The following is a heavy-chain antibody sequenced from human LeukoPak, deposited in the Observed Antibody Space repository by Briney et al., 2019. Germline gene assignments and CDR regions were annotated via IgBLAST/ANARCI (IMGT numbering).Heavy chain of an antibody. CDR3: ARGETSSYDY. D-gene: IGHD2-2*01. CDR1: GFTVSINY. J-gene: IGHJ4*02. CDR2: IYSGGNT. V-gene: IGHV3-53*01. Sequence: QPGASLRLSCAASGFTVSINYMSWVRQAPGKGLEWVSVIYSGGNTYYADSVKGRFTISRDNSKNTVYLQMNSLRAEDTAVYYCARGETSSYDYWGQGTLVTVSS.